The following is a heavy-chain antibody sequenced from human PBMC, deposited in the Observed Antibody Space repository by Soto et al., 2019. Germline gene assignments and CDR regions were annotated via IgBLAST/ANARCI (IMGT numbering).Heavy chain of an antibody. D-gene: IGHD3-16*01. J-gene: IGHJ5*02. CDR3: AKDGSLGGEDWFDP. CDR1: GFTFSSHA. CDR2: ISGSGGNT. Sequence: GGSLRLSXAASGFTFSSHAMSWVRQAPGKGLEWVSAISGSGGNTYYADSVKGRFTISRDNSKITLYLQMNSLRAEDTAVYYCAKDGSLGGEDWFDPWGQGTLVTVSS. V-gene: IGHV3-23*01.